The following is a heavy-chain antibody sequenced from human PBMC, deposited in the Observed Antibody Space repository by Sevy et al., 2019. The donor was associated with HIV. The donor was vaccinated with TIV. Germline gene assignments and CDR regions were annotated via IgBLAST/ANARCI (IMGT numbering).Heavy chain of an antibody. V-gene: IGHV3-30*18. Sequence: GGSLRLSCAASGFTFSSYGMHWVRQAPGKGQDWVTVISYDGSNKYYADSVKGRFTISRDNSKNTLYLQMNSLRVEDTAVYYCAKGGQWLVRDWFDPWGQGTLVTVSS. CDR3: AKGGQWLVRDWFDP. CDR1: GFTFSSYG. CDR2: ISYDGSNK. D-gene: IGHD6-19*01. J-gene: IGHJ5*02.